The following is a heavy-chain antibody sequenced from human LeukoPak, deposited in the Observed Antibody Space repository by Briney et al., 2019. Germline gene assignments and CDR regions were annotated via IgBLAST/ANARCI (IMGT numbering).Heavy chain of an antibody. D-gene: IGHD2-8*01. CDR1: GYSLSELS. CDR3: AAGGVYDLLDN. Sequence: ASVKVSCKVSGYSLSELSMHWVRQAPGKGLEWMGGFDPENGEAVYAQKFQGRVTMTEDTSTDTSYMELNSLKSEDTAVCYCAAGGVYDLLDNWGQGTLVTVSS. J-gene: IGHJ4*02. V-gene: IGHV1-24*01. CDR2: FDPENGEA.